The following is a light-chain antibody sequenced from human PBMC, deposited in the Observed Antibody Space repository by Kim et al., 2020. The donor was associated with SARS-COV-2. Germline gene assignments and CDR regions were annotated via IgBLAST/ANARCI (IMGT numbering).Light chain of an antibody. CDR3: QQSDRIPRT. CDR2: DAS. J-gene: IGKJ1*01. Sequence: AAVGDRVTISCRASQSISSYLNWYQQKPGKAPYLLIYDASSLESGVPSRFSGSGSGTDFTLTISSLQPEDFATYYCQQSDRIPRTFGQGTKVDIK. V-gene: IGKV1-39*01. CDR1: QSISSY.